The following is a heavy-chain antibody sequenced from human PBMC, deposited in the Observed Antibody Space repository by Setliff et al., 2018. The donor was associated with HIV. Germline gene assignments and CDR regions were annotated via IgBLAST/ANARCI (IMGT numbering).Heavy chain of an antibody. Sequence: GGSLRLSCEASGFRFSGSAMHWVRQASGKGLEWLGRITSKANSYATTYAASVKGKFTISRDDSKNTAYLQMNSLTTDDTAMYYCAKRTTASGGPFDLWGPGTMVTVSS. J-gene: IGHJ3*01. V-gene: IGHV3-73*01. CDR1: GFRFSGSA. CDR2: ITSKANSYAT. D-gene: IGHD2-15*01. CDR3: AKRTTASGGPFDL.